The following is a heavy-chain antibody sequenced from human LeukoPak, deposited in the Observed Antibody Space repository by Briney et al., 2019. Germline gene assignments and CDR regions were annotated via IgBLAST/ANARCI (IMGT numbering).Heavy chain of an antibody. CDR3: ARHRYDYVWGSYRYSYDY. Sequence: SETLSLTCAVYGVSFSGYYWSWIRQPPGKGLEWIGEINHSGSTNYNPSLKSRVTISVDTSKNQFSLKLSSVTAADTAVYYCARHRYDYVWGSYRYSYDYWGQGTLVTVSS. V-gene: IGHV4-34*01. CDR1: GVSFSGYY. CDR2: INHSGST. J-gene: IGHJ4*02. D-gene: IGHD3-16*02.